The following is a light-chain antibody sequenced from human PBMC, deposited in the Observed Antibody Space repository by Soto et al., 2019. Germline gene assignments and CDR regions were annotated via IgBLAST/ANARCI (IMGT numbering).Light chain of an antibody. J-gene: IGKJ4*01. V-gene: IGKV3-20*01. Sequence: EIVMTQSPATLSVSPGERATLSCRASQSVGSDLAWYQQKPGQAPRLLIYGTSSRATGIPDRFSGSGSGTDFTLTISRLGPEDFAVYYCQQYASSLTFGGGTKVDIK. CDR3: QQYASSLT. CDR1: QSVGSD. CDR2: GTS.